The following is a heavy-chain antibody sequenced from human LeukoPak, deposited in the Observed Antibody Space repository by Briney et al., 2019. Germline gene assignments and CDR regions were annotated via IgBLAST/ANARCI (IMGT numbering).Heavy chain of an antibody. CDR2: IYYSGST. Sequence: PSETLSLTCTVSGGSISSYYWSWIRQPPGKGLEWIGYIYYSGSTNYNPSLKSRVTISVDTSKNQFSLKLSSVTAADTAVYYCARLAYDYVWGSPQHYFDYWGQGTLVTVSS. J-gene: IGHJ4*02. CDR1: GGSISSYY. D-gene: IGHD3-16*01. CDR3: ARLAYDYVWGSPQHYFDY. V-gene: IGHV4-59*08.